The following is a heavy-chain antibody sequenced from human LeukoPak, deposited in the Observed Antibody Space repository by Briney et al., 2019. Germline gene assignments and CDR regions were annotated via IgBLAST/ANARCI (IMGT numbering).Heavy chain of an antibody. CDR3: ARSRSTGIDI. CDR1: GYSFTSYW. V-gene: IGHV5-10-1*01. J-gene: IGHJ3*02. D-gene: IGHD2-2*01. CDR2: IDPSDSYT. Sequence: GESLRISRKGSGYSFTSYWISWVRQMPGKGLEGMGRIDPSDSYTNYSPSFHGHVTISADKSISTAYLQWSSPKPADTAMYYSARSRSTGIDIWGEGTRLSVFS.